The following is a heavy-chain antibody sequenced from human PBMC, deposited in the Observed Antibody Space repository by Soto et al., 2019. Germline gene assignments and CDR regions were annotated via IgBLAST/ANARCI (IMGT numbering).Heavy chain of an antibody. Sequence: EVQLVETGGGLIQPGGSLRLSCAVSGFTVSTNYMSWVRQAPGKGLELVSVIYYDDGSTYYADSVKGRFSISRDSSRNTLYLQMNSLRAEDTAVYYCASGQQVILRYYYGLDVSGQGTTVTVSS. CDR3: ASGQQVILRYYYGLDV. J-gene: IGHJ6*02. CDR1: GFTVSTNY. CDR2: IYYDDGST. D-gene: IGHD6-13*01. V-gene: IGHV3-53*02.